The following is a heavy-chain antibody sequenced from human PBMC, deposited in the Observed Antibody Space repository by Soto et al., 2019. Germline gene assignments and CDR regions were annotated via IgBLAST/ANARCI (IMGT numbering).Heavy chain of an antibody. J-gene: IGHJ6*02. Sequence: SETLSLTCTVSRGSISSYYWNWIRQPPGKGLEWIGYIYYSGTTYYNPSLKSRLTISIGTSKKQFSLKVTSVTATDTAVYYCARQGFGPLHGLVDVWGQGTTVTVSS. V-gene: IGHV4-59*08. D-gene: IGHD3-10*01. CDR1: RGSISSYY. CDR3: ARQGFGPLHGLVDV. CDR2: IYYSGTT.